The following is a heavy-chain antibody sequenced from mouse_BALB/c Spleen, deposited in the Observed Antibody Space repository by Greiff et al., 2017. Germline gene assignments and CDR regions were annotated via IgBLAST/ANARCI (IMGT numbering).Heavy chain of an antibody. CDR1: GFDFSRYW. CDR2: INPGSSTI. J-gene: IGHJ4*01. CDR3: ARRGYGNYDYAMDY. V-gene: IGHV4-2*02. Sequence: EVQGVESGGGLVQPGGSLNLSCAASGFDFSRYWMSWARQAPGKGQEWIGEINPGSSTINYTPSLKDKFIISRDNAKNTLYLQMSKVRSEDTALYYCARRGYGNYDYAMDYWGQGTSVTVSS. D-gene: IGHD2-1*01.